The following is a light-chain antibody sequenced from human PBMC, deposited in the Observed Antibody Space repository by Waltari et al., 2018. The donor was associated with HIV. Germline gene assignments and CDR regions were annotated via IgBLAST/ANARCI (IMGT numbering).Light chain of an antibody. CDR2: QDS. Sequence: SYELTQPPSVSVSPGQTASITCSGDKCVDKFACWYQQKPGQSPVLVIYQDSKRPSGMPERFSGSNSGNTVPLTISGTQARDEADYYCQAWDSSTAPVFGGGTKLTVL. CDR3: QAWDSSTAPV. J-gene: IGLJ3*02. V-gene: IGLV3-1*01. CDR1: KCVDKF.